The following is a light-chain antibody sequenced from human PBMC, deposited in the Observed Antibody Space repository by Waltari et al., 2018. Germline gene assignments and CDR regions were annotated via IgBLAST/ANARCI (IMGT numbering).Light chain of an antibody. V-gene: IGLV3-19*01. J-gene: IGLJ1*01. CDR3: NSRDSSGNHQV. CDR2: GKN. Sequence: SSELTQDPAVSVALGQTVRITSQGASLRSYYDSWYQQKPGQAPVLVIYGKNNRPSGIPDRFSGSSSGNTASLTITGAQAEDEADYYCNSRDSSGNHQVFGTGTKVTVL. CDR1: SLRSYY.